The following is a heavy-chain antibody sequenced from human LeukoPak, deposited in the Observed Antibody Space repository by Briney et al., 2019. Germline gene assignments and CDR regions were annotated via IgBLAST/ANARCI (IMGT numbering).Heavy chain of an antibody. J-gene: IGHJ4*02. CDR2: VTGTGSST. CDR3: AKGGTADLAYIDY. CDR1: GFTFSSYA. Sequence: GGSLRLSCAASGFTFSSYAMSWVRQAPGKGLEWVSIVTGTGSSTNYADSVGGRFTISRDNSKNTLYLQMNSLRAEDTATYYCAKGGTADLAYIDYWGQGALVTVSS. V-gene: IGHV3-23*01. D-gene: IGHD1/OR15-1a*01.